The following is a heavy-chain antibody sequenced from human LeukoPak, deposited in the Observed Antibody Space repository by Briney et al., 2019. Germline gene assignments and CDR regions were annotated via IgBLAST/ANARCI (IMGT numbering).Heavy chain of an antibody. CDR3: ARRAGAYSHPYDY. V-gene: IGHV3-53*01. Sequence: GGSLRLSCTVSGFTISSNSMSWVRQAPGKGLEWVAFIYSSVTHYSDSVKRRFTISRDNSKNTLLLPMNSLKPEDRAVYYCARRAGAYSHPYDYWGQGTLVTVSS. CDR1: GFTISSNS. J-gene: IGHJ4*02. D-gene: IGHD4/OR15-4a*01. CDR2: IYSSVT.